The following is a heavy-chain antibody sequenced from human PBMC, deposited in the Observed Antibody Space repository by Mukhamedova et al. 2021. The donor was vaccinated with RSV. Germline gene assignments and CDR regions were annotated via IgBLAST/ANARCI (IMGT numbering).Heavy chain of an antibody. V-gene: IGHV3-30*04. CDR3: ARDRLMTTVTRRFYYRFDY. Sequence: VHQAPGKGLEWVAVISYDGSNKYYADSVKGRFTISRDNSKNTLYLQMNSLRAEDTAVYYCARDRLMTTVTRRFYYRFDYWGQGTL. CDR2: ISYDGSNK. J-gene: IGHJ4*02. D-gene: IGHD4-17*01.